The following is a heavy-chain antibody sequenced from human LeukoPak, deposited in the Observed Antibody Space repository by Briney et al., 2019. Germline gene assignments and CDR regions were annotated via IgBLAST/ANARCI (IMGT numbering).Heavy chain of an antibody. CDR1: GGSISSYY. Sequence: SETLSLTSTVSGGSISSYYWSWIRQPPGKGLEWIGYIYYSGSTNYNPSLKSRVTISVDTSKNQFSLKLSSVTAADTAVYYCARVNSSGWYNRRPSLRYYYYGMDVWGQGTTVTVSS. V-gene: IGHV4-59*01. CDR2: IYYSGST. CDR3: ARVNSSGWYNRRPSLRYYYYGMDV. J-gene: IGHJ6*02. D-gene: IGHD6-19*01.